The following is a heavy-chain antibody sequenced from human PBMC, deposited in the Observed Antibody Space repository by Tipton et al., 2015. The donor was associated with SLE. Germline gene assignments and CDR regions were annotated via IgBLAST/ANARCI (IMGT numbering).Heavy chain of an antibody. CDR1: GGSISTYY. J-gene: IGHJ4*02. CDR2: VYENDFT. CDR3: TRVPRYNWNYIAD. D-gene: IGHD1-7*01. V-gene: IGHV4-59*12. Sequence: TLSLTCTVSGGSISTYYWSWVRQPPGKGLEWIGYVYENDFTNYNPSLKSRVTISLDPSKSQFSLRLSSVTAADTAVYHCTRVPRYNWNYIADWGQGTLVSVSS.